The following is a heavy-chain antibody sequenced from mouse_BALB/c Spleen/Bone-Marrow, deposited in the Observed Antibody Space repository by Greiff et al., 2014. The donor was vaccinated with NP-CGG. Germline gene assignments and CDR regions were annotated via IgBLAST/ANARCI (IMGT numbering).Heavy chain of an antibody. V-gene: IGHV1-69*02. J-gene: IGHJ2*01. CDR1: GFTFTNYW. CDR3: ARGRTTVVSDY. CDR2: IEPSXGKX. Sequence: VQLQQSGAEVVKPGASVKVSCKASGFTFTNYWMQWVKQRPGQGLEWIGEIEPSXGKXXXNXDFKAXATVTVDKTSSTASMQLSSLTSEDAAVYYRARGRTTVVSDYWGQGTTLTVSS. D-gene: IGHD1-1*01.